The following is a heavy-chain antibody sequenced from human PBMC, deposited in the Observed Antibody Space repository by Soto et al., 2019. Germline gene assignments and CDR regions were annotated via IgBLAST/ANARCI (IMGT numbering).Heavy chain of an antibody. CDR1: GYTFNSFY. CDR3: ARGLTSGDY. V-gene: IGHV1-46*02. CDR2: INPNGGST. J-gene: IGHJ4*02. Sequence: QVQLVQSGAEVKNPGASVKVSCKASGYTFNSFYLHWVRQAPGQGLEWMAIINPNGGSTNYAQNLQGRVTLTRDTSTNTVYMELSSLRSEDTAVYYCARGLTSGDYWGQGTLVTVSS. D-gene: IGHD7-27*01.